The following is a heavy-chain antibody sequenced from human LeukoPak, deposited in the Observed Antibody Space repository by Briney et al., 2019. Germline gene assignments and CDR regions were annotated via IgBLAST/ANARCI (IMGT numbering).Heavy chain of an antibody. CDR3: AHTVSGSSRAFDI. D-gene: IGHD1-26*01. CDR1: GFTFSSYA. Sequence: GGSLRLSCAASGFTFSSYAMSWVRQAPGKGLEWVSYISSSGSTIYYADSVKGRFTISRDNAKNSLYLQMNSLRAEDTAVYYCAHTVSGSSRAFDIWGQGTMVTVSS. CDR2: ISSSGSTI. J-gene: IGHJ3*02. V-gene: IGHV3-48*04.